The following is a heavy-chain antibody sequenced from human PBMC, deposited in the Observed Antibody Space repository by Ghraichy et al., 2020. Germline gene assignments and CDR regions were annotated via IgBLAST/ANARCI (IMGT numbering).Heavy chain of an antibody. Sequence: GGSLRLSCAASGFTFSSYAMSWVRQAPGKGLEWVSAISGSGGSTYYADSVKGRFTISRDNSKNTLYLQMNSLRAEDTAVYYCAKVAMITFGGVIVTFDAFDIWGQGTMVTVSS. J-gene: IGHJ3*02. V-gene: IGHV3-23*01. CDR3: AKVAMITFGGVIVTFDAFDI. D-gene: IGHD3-16*02. CDR2: ISGSGGST. CDR1: GFTFSSYA.